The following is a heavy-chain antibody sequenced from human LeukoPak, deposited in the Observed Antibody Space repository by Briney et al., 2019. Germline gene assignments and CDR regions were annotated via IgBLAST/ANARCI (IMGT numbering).Heavy chain of an antibody. CDR3: ARDSSGYYVDY. J-gene: IGHJ4*02. D-gene: IGHD3-22*01. CDR2: ISAYNGNT. CDR1: GYTFTSYG. Sequence: ASVKVSCKASGYTFTSYGISWVRQAPGQGLEWMGWISAYNGNTKYAQNLQGRVTMTTDTSTSTAYMELRSVRSDDTAVYYCARDSSGYYVDYWGRGTLVTVSS. V-gene: IGHV1-18*01.